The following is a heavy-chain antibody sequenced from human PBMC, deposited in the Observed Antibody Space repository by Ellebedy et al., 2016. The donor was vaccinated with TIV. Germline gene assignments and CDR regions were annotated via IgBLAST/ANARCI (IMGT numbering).Heavy chain of an antibody. D-gene: IGHD3-9*01. CDR3: ARDYYQDVLTDYWDDTFDI. V-gene: IGHV1-18*01. J-gene: IGHJ3*02. Sequence: AASVKVSCKASAYTFTSSSISWVRQAPGQGLEWMGWISTYNGRTNYAQKFQGRLTLTTDTSTTTAYMELRSLRSDDTAVYYCARDYYQDVLTDYWDDTFDIWGQGTVVTVSS. CDR2: ISTYNGRT. CDR1: AYTFTSSS.